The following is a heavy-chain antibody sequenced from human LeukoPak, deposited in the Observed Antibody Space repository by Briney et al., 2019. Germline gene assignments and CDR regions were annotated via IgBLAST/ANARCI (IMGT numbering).Heavy chain of an antibody. CDR2: IYYSGST. V-gene: IGHV4-30-4*01. Sequence: PSETLSLTCTVSGGSISSGDYYWSWIRQPPGKGLEWIGYIYYSGSTYYNPSLKSRVTISVDTSKNQFSLKLSSVTAADTAVYYCAGGPSGYTWYFDLWGRGTLVTVSS. D-gene: IGHD3-22*01. J-gene: IGHJ2*01. CDR1: GGSISSGDYY. CDR3: AGGPSGYTWYFDL.